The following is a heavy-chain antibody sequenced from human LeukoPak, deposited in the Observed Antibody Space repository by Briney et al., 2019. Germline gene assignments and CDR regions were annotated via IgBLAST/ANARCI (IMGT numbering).Heavy chain of an antibody. D-gene: IGHD1-7*01. J-gene: IGHJ4*02. CDR3: AALSEYNWNYVSFDY. Sequence: SETLSLTCAVYDGPFSGYYWSWIRQSPGKGLEWIGEINRSGRANYNPSFKSRVSMSVDTSKNQFSLKLSSVTAADTAVYYCAALSEYNWNYVSFDYWGQGTLVTVSS. CDR2: INRSGRA. V-gene: IGHV4-34*01. CDR1: DGPFSGYY.